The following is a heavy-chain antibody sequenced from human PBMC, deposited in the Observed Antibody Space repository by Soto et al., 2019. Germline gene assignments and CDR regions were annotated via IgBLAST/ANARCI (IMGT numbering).Heavy chain of an antibody. Sequence: ASVKVSCKASGYTFTSYGISWVRQAPGQGLEWMGWISAYNGNTNYAQKLQGRVTMTTDTSTSTAYMELRSLRSDDTAVYYCARAVDPGLKLVENWLDPWGQGTLVTVSS. J-gene: IGHJ5*02. CDR1: GYTFTSYG. D-gene: IGHD6-6*01. CDR2: ISAYNGNT. V-gene: IGHV1-18*01. CDR3: ARAVDPGLKLVENWLDP.